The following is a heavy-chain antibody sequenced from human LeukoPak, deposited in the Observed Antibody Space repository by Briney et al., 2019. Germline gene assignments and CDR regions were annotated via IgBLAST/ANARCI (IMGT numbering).Heavy chain of an antibody. CDR3: ARDTYDYGDYGAEYFQH. V-gene: IGHV3-30-3*01. Sequence: GGSLRLSCAASGFTFSSYAMHWVRQAPGKGLEWVAVISYDGSNEYYADSVKGRFTISRDNSKNTLYLQMNSLRAEDTAVYYCARDTYDYGDYGAEYFQHWGQGTLVTVSS. CDR2: ISYDGSNE. CDR1: GFTFSSYA. D-gene: IGHD4-17*01. J-gene: IGHJ1*01.